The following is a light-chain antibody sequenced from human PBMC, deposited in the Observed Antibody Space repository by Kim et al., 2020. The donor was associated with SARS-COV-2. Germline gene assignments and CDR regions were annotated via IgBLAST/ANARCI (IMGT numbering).Light chain of an antibody. CDR1: QSVLYSSNNKNY. CDR3: QQYYSTPLT. CDR2: WAS. Sequence: DIVMTQSPDSLAVSLGERATINCKSSQSVLYSSNNKNYLAWYQQKPGQPPKLLIYWASTRESGVPYRFSGSGSGTDFTLTISSLQAEDVAVYYCQQYYSTPLTFGGGTKVDIK. J-gene: IGKJ4*01. V-gene: IGKV4-1*01.